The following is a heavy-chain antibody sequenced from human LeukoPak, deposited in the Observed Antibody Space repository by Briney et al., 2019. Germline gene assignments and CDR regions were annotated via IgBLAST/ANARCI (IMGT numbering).Heavy chain of an antibody. CDR2: TYYRSKWYT. V-gene: IGHV6-1*01. Sequence: SQTLSLTCAISGDSVSSNSVAWSWIRQSPSRGLEWLARTYYRSKWYTEYAPTVKGRVTINPDTSRNQFSLQLTSVTPEDTAVYYCARDSSAVFDSWGPGTLVTVSS. CDR1: GDSVSSNSVA. J-gene: IGHJ4*02. D-gene: IGHD3-10*01. CDR3: ARDSSAVFDS.